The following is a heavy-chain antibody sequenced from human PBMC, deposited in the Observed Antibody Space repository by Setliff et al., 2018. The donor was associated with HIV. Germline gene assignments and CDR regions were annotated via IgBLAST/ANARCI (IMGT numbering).Heavy chain of an antibody. Sequence: ASVKVSCKSSGYTFTGSFMHWVRQAPGQGLEWMGWINCNSGGTYYAQNFQGRVTMTRDTSINTVYMELSSLKSDDTAVYYCARDYLHVFDIWGQGTMVTVSS. CDR1: GYTFTGSF. CDR2: INCNSGGT. V-gene: IGHV1-2*02. CDR3: ARDYLHVFDI. J-gene: IGHJ3*02.